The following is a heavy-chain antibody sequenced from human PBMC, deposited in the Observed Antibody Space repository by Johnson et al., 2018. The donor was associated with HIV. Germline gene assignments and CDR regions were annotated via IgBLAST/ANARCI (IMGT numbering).Heavy chain of an antibody. CDR3: ARDGESQQLPLGDACDI. V-gene: IGHV3-66*01. D-gene: IGHD6-13*01. CDR2: IYSGGST. Sequence: VQLVESGGGLVQSGGSLRLSCGASGFTVSNNYMNWVRQAPGKGLEWVSVIYSGGSTYYADSVKGRFTISRDNSKNTLYLQMNSLRAEDTAVYYCARDGESQQLPLGDACDIWGQGTMVIVSS. J-gene: IGHJ3*02. CDR1: GFTVSNNY.